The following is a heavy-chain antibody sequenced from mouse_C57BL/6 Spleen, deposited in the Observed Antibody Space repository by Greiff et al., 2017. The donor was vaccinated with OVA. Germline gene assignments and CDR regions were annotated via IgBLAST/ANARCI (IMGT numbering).Heavy chain of an antibody. D-gene: IGHD3-2*02. Sequence: VQLQQPGAELVRPGSSVKLSCKASGYTFTSYWMHWVKQRPIQGLEWIGNIDPSDSETHYNQKFKDKATLTVDKSSSTAYMQLSSLTSEDSAVYYCARTGYDWYFDVWGTGTTVTVSS. CDR2: IDPSDSET. J-gene: IGHJ1*03. V-gene: IGHV1-52*01. CDR3: ARTGYDWYFDV. CDR1: GYTFTSYW.